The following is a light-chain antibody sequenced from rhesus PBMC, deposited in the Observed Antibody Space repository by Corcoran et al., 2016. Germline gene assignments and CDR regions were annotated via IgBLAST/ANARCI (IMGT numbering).Light chain of an antibody. Sequence: QSALTQPPSVSKSLGQSVTLPCSGSSSDIGGFHYVSWYQQHPGKAPKLLIYEVTNRPSGVSDRFSGSKSGNSASLTISGLQAECEADYFFCSYRRGSTFIFGSGTRLTVL. J-gene: IGLJ1*01. CDR3: CSYRRGSTFI. V-gene: IGLV2-38*01. CDR2: EVT. CDR1: SSDIGGFHY.